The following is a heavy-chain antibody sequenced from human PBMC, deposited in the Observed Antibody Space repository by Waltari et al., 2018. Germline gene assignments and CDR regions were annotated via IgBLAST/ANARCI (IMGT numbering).Heavy chain of an antibody. CDR2: IIAMLGTT. CDR1: GRTFSSYA. D-gene: IGHD1-20*01. V-gene: IGHV1-69*05. J-gene: IGHJ3*02. Sequence: QVQLVQSGAEVKKPGSSVTVSCKASGRTFSSYAISWVRQAPGQGLEWMGGIIAMLGTTNYAQKLQGRVTITTDESTSTAYMELSSLRSEDTAVYYCARADNPEGAFDIWGQGTMVTVSS. CDR3: ARADNPEGAFDI.